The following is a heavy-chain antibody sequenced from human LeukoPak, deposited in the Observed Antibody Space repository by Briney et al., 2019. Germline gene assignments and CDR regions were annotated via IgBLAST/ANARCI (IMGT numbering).Heavy chain of an antibody. CDR3: ARVRAAAGTGGWFDP. Sequence: PGGSLTLSCAASGFTFSSYGMHWVRQAPGKGLEWVAVIWYDGSNKYYADSVKGRFTISRDNSKNTLYLQMNSLRAEDTAVYYCARVRAAAGTGGWFDPWGQGTLVTVSS. D-gene: IGHD6-13*01. J-gene: IGHJ5*02. CDR2: IWYDGSNK. V-gene: IGHV3-33*01. CDR1: GFTFSSYG.